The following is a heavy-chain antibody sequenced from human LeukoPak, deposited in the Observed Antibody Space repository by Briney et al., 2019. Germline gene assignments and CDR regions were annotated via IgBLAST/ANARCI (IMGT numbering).Heavy chain of an antibody. CDR3: ARGGATFNWFDP. CDR2: INHSGST. Sequence: PGGSLRLSCVASGFPFSSYWMTWIRQPPGKGLEWIGEINHSGSTNYNPSLKSRVTISVDTSKNQFSLKLSSVTAADTAVYYCARGGATFNWFDPWGQGTLVTVSS. CDR1: GFPFSSYW. V-gene: IGHV4-34*01. D-gene: IGHD5-24*01. J-gene: IGHJ5*02.